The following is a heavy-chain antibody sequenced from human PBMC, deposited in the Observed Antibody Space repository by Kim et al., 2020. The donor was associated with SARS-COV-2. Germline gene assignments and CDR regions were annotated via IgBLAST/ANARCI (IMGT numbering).Heavy chain of an antibody. V-gene: IGHV4-39*01. CDR3: ARHGAVTSFVFDP. CDR2: IYYRST. D-gene: IGHD2-2*01. CDR1: GVSMSSSAYY. J-gene: IGHJ5*02. Sequence: SETLSLTCSVSGVSMSSSAYYWGWIRQPPGKGLEWIGSIYYRSTYCNPSLKSRVTISVDTSKNQFSLRLTSVTAADTAVYYCARHGAVTSFVFDPWGQGTLVTVSS.